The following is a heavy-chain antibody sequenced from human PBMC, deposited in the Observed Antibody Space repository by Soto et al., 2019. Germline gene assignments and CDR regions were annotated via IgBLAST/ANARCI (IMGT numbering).Heavy chain of an antibody. CDR1: GGTFSSYT. J-gene: IGHJ5*02. V-gene: IGHV1-69*02. D-gene: IGHD6-13*01. Sequence: ASVKVSCKASGGTFSSYTISWVRQAPGQGLEWMGRIIPILGIANYAQKFQGRVTITADKSTSTAYMELSSLRSEDTAVYYCARAGYSSSWYPWLGFDPWGQGTLVTVSS. CDR3: ARAGYSSSWYPWLGFDP. CDR2: IIPILGIA.